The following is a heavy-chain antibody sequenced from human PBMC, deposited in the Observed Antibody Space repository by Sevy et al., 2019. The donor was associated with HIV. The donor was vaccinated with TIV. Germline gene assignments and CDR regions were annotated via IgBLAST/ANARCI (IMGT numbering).Heavy chain of an antibody. D-gene: IGHD3-22*01. CDR1: GITFSNAW. CDR3: TTQWF. Sequence: EGSLRLSCAGSGITFSNAWMSWVHQAPGKALEWIGRTKSKTDGGTTDYAAPVKGRFSISRDDSKNTLYLQMNSLKTEDTAVYYCTTQWFWGQGTLVTVSS. J-gene: IGHJ4*02. V-gene: IGHV3-15*01. CDR2: TKSKTDGGTT.